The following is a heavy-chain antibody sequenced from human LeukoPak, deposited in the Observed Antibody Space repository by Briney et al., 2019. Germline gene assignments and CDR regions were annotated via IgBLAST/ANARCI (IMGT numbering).Heavy chain of an antibody. Sequence: ASVKVFCKASGFTFTSSAMQWVRQARGQRLEWIGWIVVGSGNTNYAQKFQERVTITRDMSTSTAYMELSSLRSEDTAVYYCAALIFPFGSGSSLDWYFDLWGRGTLVTVSS. V-gene: IGHV1-58*02. CDR2: IVVGSGNT. J-gene: IGHJ2*01. D-gene: IGHD3-10*01. CDR3: AALIFPFGSGSSLDWYFDL. CDR1: GFTFTSSA.